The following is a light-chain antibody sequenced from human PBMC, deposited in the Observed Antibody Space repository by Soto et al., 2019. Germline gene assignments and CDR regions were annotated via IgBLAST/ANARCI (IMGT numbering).Light chain of an antibody. CDR2: WAS. V-gene: IGKV4-1*01. CDR1: QSLYNSNNLNY. CDR3: QQYHSNPST. Sequence: DIVMTQSPDSLAVSLGERATINCKSSQSLYNSNNLNYLAWYQQKPGQPPKLLLYWASTRESGVPDRFSGSGSGTDFTLTISSLQAADVAVYYCQQYHSNPSTFRQGTKLEIK. J-gene: IGKJ2*01.